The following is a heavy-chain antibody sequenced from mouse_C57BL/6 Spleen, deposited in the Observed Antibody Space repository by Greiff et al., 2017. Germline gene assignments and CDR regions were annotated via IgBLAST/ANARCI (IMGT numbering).Heavy chain of an antibody. Sequence: EVKLMESGPGLVKPSQSLSLTCSVTGYSITSGYYWNWIRQFPGNKLEWMGYISYDGSNNYNPSLKNRISITRDTSKNQFFLKLNSVTTEDTATYYCARGKLDYYAMDYWGQGTSVTVSS. D-gene: IGHD1-3*01. V-gene: IGHV3-6*01. CDR3: ARGKLDYYAMDY. CDR1: GYSITSGYY. CDR2: ISYDGSN. J-gene: IGHJ4*01.